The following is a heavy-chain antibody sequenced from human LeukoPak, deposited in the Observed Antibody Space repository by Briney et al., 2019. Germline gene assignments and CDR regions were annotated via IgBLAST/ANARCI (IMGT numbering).Heavy chain of an antibody. CDR3: ARDSDHIDGANFDY. D-gene: IGHD1-14*01. CDR2: IKQDGSGK. V-gene: IGHV3-7*01. J-gene: IGHJ4*02. CDR1: GFTFSSHR. Sequence: PGGSLRLSCAASGFTFSSHRMNWVRQAPGEGLEWVANIKQDGSGKYYVDSVKGRFTISRDNAKKSLYLQMNSLRAEDTAVYYCARDSDHIDGANFDYWGQGTLVTVSS.